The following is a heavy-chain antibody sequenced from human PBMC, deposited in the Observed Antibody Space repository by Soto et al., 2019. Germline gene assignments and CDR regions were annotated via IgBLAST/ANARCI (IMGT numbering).Heavy chain of an antibody. CDR1: GYTFTSYG. D-gene: IGHD5-12*01. J-gene: IGHJ4*02. Sequence: PSVKVSCKASGYTFTSYGISWVRQAPGQGLEWIGWISAYNGNTNYAQKFQGRVTMTTDTSTSTAYMELRSLRSDDTAVYYCARDSGYGLLFDYWGQGTLVTVSS. CDR2: ISAYNGNT. V-gene: IGHV1-18*01. CDR3: ARDSGYGLLFDY.